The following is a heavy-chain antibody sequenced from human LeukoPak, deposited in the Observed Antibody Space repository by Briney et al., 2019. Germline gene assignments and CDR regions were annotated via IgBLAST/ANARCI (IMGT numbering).Heavy chain of an antibody. CDR3: TTDNAPGMDV. D-gene: IGHD2-2*01. CDR2: IRDKPDGGTT. J-gene: IGHJ6*02. CDR1: GFSFSEAW. V-gene: IGHV3-15*01. Sequence: PGGSLRLSCAASGFSFSEAWMSWVRQAPGKGLEWVGLIRDKPDGGTTDYAAPVKGRFTISRDDSKSMLYLQMNSLKTEDTAVYYCTTDNAPGMDVWGQGTTVTVSS.